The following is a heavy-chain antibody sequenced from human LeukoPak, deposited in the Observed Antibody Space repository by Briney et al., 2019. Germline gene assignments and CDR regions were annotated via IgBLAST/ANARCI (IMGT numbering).Heavy chain of an antibody. V-gene: IGHV1-18*01. D-gene: IGHD6-13*01. CDR1: GYTFTTYG. J-gene: IGHJ4*02. CDR2: ISTYNGNT. Sequence: EASVKVSCRASGYTFTTYGISWVRQAPGQGLEWMGWISTYNGNTNYAQKLQGRVTMTTDTSTSTAYMELRSLRSDDTAAYYCARGRGSVAEPENYFDYWGQGTLVTVSS. CDR3: ARGRGSVAEPENYFDY.